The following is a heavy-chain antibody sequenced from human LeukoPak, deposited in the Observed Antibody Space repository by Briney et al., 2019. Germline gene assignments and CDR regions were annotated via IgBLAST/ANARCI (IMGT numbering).Heavy chain of an antibody. J-gene: IGHJ4*02. CDR2: IKQDGSEK. CDR3: ARGKMTAMSYYFDY. Sequence: GGSLRLSCAASGFTFRSYWMSWVRQAPGKGLEWVANIKQDGSEKYYVDSVKGRFTISRDNAKNSLYLQMNSLRAEDTAVYYCARGKMTAMSYYFDYWGQGTLVTVSS. CDR1: GFTFRSYW. V-gene: IGHV3-7*01. D-gene: IGHD5-18*01.